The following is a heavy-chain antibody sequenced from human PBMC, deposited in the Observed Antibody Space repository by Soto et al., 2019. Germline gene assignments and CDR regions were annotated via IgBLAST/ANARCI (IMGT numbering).Heavy chain of an antibody. J-gene: IGHJ6*02. CDR1: GGTFSSYA. CDR2: IIPIFGTA. V-gene: IGHV1-69*13. D-gene: IGHD2-21*02. CDR3: ARSRDVLLFYGMDV. Sequence: SVKVSCKASGGTFSSYAISWVRQAPGQGLEWMGGIIPIFGTANYAQKFQGRVTITADESTSTAYMELSSLRSEGTAVYYCARSRDVLLFYGMDVWGQGTTVTVSS.